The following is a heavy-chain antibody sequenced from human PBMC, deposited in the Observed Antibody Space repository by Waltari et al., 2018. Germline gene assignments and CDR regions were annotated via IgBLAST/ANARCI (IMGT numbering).Heavy chain of an antibody. D-gene: IGHD1-26*01. CDR1: GYTFTRYY. CDR3: ARGPSGSRWAFDI. V-gene: IGHV1-2*06. Sequence: QVQLLQSGAEVKKPGASVKVSCKSSGYTFTRYYMHWVRQAPGQGLEWMGRINPNSGGTNYAQKFQGRVTMTRDTSISTAYMELSRLRSDDTAVYYCARGPSGSRWAFDIWGQGTMVTVSS. J-gene: IGHJ3*02. CDR2: INPNSGGT.